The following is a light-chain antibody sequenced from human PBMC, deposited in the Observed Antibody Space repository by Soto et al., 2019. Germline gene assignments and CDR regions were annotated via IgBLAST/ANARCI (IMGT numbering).Light chain of an antibody. CDR1: SSDVGAYIY. J-gene: IGLJ1*01. Sequence: QSALTQPASVSGFPGQSITISCGGTSSDVGAYIYVSWYQQFPGKAPKLIIYEVNNRPSGVSDRFSGSKSDTTAYLTISGLQAEDEADYYCSSYSDSDTKVFGTGTKVTVL. V-gene: IGLV2-14*03. CDR3: SSYSDSDTKV. CDR2: EVN.